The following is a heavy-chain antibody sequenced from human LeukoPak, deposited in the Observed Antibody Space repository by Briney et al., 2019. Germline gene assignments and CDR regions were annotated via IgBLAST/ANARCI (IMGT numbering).Heavy chain of an antibody. V-gene: IGHV3-23*01. D-gene: IGHD6-13*01. J-gene: IGHJ3*02. CDR2: ISGSGGST. CDR1: GFTFSSYG. CDR3: ARASWYAFDI. Sequence: SGGSLSLSCAASGFTFSSYGMSWVRQATGKGLEWVSAISGSGGSTYYADSVKGRFTISRDNSKNTLYLQMNSLRAEDTAVYYCARASWYAFDIWGQGTMVTVSS.